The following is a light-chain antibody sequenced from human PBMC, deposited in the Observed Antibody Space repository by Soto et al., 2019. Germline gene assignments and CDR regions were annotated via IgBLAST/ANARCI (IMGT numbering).Light chain of an antibody. Sequence: QSALSQPPSASGSPGQSVTISCTGTSSDVGAYDYVSWYQQHPGKAPKLMIYEVAKRPSGVPDRFSGSKSGYTASLTVSGLQAEDEADYYCSSYGGSNNYVFGTGTQLTVL. CDR1: SSDVGAYDY. CDR3: SSYGGSNNYV. V-gene: IGLV2-8*01. CDR2: EVA. J-gene: IGLJ1*01.